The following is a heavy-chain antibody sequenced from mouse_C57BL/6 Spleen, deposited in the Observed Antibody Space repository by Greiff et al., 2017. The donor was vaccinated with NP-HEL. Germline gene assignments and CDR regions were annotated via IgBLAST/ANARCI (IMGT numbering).Heavy chain of an antibody. CDR2: INPSTGGT. CDR3: ASYLRAWFAY. CDR1: GYSFTGYY. J-gene: IGHJ3*01. V-gene: IGHV1-42*01. Sequence: VQLQQSGPELVKPGASVKISCKASGYSFTGYYMNWVKQSPEKSLEWIGEINPSTGGTTYNQKFKAKATLTVDKSSSTAYMQLKSLTSEDSAVYYCASYLRAWFAYWGQGTLVTVSA. D-gene: IGHD5-5*01.